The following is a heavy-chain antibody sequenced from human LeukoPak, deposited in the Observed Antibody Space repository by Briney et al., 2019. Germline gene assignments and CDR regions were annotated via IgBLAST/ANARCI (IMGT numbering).Heavy chain of an antibody. V-gene: IGHV3-53*04. D-gene: IGHD6-19*01. Sequence: GGSLRLSCAASGFTISSNYISWGRMPRGRGLGWVSVFYSGDSTSYAHSVKGRITISSHNSNTTLYLQLNSLGAEDTAVYYCAKAGSEDSSGWDFEYWGQGNLVTVSS. CDR3: AKAGSEDSSGWDFEY. CDR2: FYSGDST. CDR1: GFTISSNY. J-gene: IGHJ4*02.